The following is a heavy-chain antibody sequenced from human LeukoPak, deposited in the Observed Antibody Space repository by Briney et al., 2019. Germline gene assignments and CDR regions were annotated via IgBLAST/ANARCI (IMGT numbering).Heavy chain of an antibody. J-gene: IGHJ6*03. CDR2: IYYSGST. CDR3: AREGPYSGSYYYMDV. D-gene: IGHD1-26*01. V-gene: IGHV4-59*01. Sequence: SETLSLTCTVSGGSISSYYWSWIRQPPGKGLEWIGYIYYSGSTNYNPSLKSRVTISVDTSKNQFSLKLSSVTAADTAVYYCAREGPYSGSYYYMDVWGKGTTVTVSS. CDR1: GGSISSYY.